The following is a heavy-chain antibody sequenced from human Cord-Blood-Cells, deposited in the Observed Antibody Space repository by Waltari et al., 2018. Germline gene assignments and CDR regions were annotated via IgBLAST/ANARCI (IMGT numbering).Heavy chain of an antibody. J-gene: IGHJ3*02. Sequence: QVQLQQWGAGLLKPSETLSLTCAVYGGSFSGYYWRWIRQPPGKGLEWIGEINHSGSTNYNPSLKSRVTISVDTSKNQFSLKLSSVTAADTAVYYCARSNATMVQGVIRPAAFDIWGQGTMVTVSS. CDR1: GGSFSGYY. CDR3: ARSNATMVQGVIRPAAFDI. V-gene: IGHV4-34*01. D-gene: IGHD3-10*01. CDR2: INHSGST.